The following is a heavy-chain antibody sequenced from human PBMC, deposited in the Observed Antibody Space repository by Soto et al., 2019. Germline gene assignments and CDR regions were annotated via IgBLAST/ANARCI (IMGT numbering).Heavy chain of an antibody. CDR3: ARGYDILTGPSGY. CDR2: INHSVST. V-gene: IGHV4-34*01. J-gene: IGHJ4*02. D-gene: IGHD3-9*01. CDR1: GGSFSGYY. Sequence: PSETLSLTCAVYGGSFSGYYWSWIRQPPGKGLEWIGEINHSVSTNYNPSLKSRVTISVDTSKNQFSLKLSSVTAADTAVYYCARGYDILTGPSGYWGQGTRVTVSS.